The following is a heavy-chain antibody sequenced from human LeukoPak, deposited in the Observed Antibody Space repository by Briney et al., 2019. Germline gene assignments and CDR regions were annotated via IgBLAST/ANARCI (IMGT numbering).Heavy chain of an antibody. CDR2: INPNIGAT. CDR3: ARDRVGSGWPRPFYFEN. Sequence: GASVKVSCKPSGYTFTGYYLPWVRQAPGQALEWMGWINPNIGATMYAQKFQGRVTMTRDTSISTAYMELNSLRSDDTAVYYCARDRVGSGWPRPFYFENWGQGTLVTVSS. CDR1: GYTFTGYY. D-gene: IGHD6-19*01. V-gene: IGHV1-2*02. J-gene: IGHJ4*02.